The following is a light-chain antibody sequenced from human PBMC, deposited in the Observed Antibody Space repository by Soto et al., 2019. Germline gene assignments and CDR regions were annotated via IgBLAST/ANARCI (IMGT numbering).Light chain of an antibody. Sequence: EIVLTQSPGTLSLSPGDRATLSCRASQSVSTSYLAWYQQKFGQAPRLLIYGASSRATGIPERFSGSGSGTGFTLTIITLEPADFTGDSCQQYRISSWTFGKGTKVEIK. CDR2: GAS. CDR1: QSVSTSY. J-gene: IGKJ1*01. CDR3: QQYRISSWT. V-gene: IGKV3-20*01.